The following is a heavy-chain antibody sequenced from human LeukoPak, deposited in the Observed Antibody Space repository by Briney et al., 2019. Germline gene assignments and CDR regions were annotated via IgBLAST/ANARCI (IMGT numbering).Heavy chain of an antibody. CDR1: GGSISSYY. J-gene: IGHJ4*02. V-gene: IGHV4-59*08. D-gene: IGHD3-16*01. CDR2: IYHSGSS. CDR3: ARHRGSAYTFDY. Sequence: SETLSLTCTVSGGSISSYYWSWIRQPPGKGLEWIGYIYHSGSSNYNPSLKSRVTMSLDTSKNQFSLKMSSLTAADTAVYYCARHRGSAYTFDYWGQGSLVTVSS.